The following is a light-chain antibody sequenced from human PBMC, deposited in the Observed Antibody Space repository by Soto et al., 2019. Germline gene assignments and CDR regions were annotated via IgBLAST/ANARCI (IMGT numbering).Light chain of an antibody. CDR3: QLSASLRIT. CDR1: QSVSSTY. CDR2: DVS. V-gene: IGKV3-20*01. J-gene: IGKJ5*01. Sequence: VFTRSPDSLSLSQGERATRSCRASQSVSSTYVAWYQQKIGQAPRLLIYDVSNRATGIPDRFSGSGSGTDFTLTISRLEPEDFTLYYCQLSASLRITFAQGTLLENK.